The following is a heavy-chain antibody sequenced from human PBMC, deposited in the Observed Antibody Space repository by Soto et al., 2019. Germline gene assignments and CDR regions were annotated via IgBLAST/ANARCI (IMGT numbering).Heavy chain of an antibody. V-gene: IGHV4-4*07. J-gene: IGHJ5*02. CDR3: ARGQRFSDWFDP. CDR1: GGTISGYY. D-gene: IGHD3-3*01. CDR2: IYSSGNT. Sequence: SETLSLTCSASGGTISGYYWTWIRQPAGKGLEWIGRIYSSGNTKYNPSLQSRVTMSLDTSNNQFSLRLTSVTAADTAVYYCARGQRFSDWFDPWGQGTLVTVSS.